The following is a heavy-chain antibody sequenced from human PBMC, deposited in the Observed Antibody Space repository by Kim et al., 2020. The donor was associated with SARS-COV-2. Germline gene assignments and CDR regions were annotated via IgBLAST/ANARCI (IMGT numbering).Heavy chain of an antibody. Sequence: SETLSLTCAVYGGSFSGYYWSWIRQPPGKGLEWIGEINHSGSTNYNPSLKSRVTISVDTSKNQFSLKLSSVTAADTAVYYCARVDSGSYYVGWFDPWGQGTLVTVSS. J-gene: IGHJ5*02. V-gene: IGHV4-34*01. CDR2: INHSGST. CDR3: ARVDSGSYYVGWFDP. CDR1: GGSFSGYY. D-gene: IGHD3-10*01.